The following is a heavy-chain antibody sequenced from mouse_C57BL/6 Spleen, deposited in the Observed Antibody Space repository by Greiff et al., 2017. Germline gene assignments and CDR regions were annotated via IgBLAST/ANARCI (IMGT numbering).Heavy chain of an antibody. V-gene: IGHV5-17*01. CDR3: ARRNYYGSSHWYFDV. Sequence: VQLKESGGGLVKPGGSLKLSCAASGFTFSDYGMHWVRQAPEKGLEWVAYISSGSSTIYYADTVKGRFTISRDNAKNTLFLQMTSLRSEDTAMYYCARRNYYGSSHWYFDVWGTGTTVTVSS. J-gene: IGHJ1*03. CDR2: ISSGSSTI. CDR1: GFTFSDYG. D-gene: IGHD1-1*01.